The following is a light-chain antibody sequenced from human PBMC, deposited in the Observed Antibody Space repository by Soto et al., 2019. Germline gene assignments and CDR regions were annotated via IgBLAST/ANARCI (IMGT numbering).Light chain of an antibody. CDR1: HDITRY. CDR2: DAS. J-gene: IGKJ3*01. CDR3: QKCDCLHI. Sequence: DIPMTQSPSSLSASVGDRVTITCQASHDITRYLNWYQHKPGKAPKLLIYDASILEAGVASRFSGRGSGTDFTFTISSLPPEAVAKYYCQKCDCLHIFGPGTTVDFK. V-gene: IGKV1-33*01.